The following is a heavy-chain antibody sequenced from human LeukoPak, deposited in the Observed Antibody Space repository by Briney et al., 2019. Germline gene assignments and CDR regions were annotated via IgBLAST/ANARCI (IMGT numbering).Heavy chain of an antibody. J-gene: IGHJ4*02. Sequence: GGSLRLSCAASGFTVSSNYMSWVRQAPGKGLVWVSRINTDGSGTSYADSVKGRFTISRDNAKNTLYLQMNSLRAEDTAVYYCARRYYDSSGSSAPFDYWGQGTLVTVSS. CDR2: INTDGSGT. CDR1: GFTVSSNY. D-gene: IGHD3-22*01. CDR3: ARRYYDSSGSSAPFDY. V-gene: IGHV3-74*01.